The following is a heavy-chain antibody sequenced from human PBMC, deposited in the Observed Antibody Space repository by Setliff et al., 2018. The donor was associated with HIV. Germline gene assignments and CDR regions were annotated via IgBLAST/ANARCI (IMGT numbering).Heavy chain of an antibody. J-gene: IGHJ4*02. Sequence: PSETLSLTCTVSGGSVNDFYCNWIRQPPGKGPEWIGYIHSSGSTIYNPSLKSRLTISLDKSKEQFSLELSSATAADTSVYYCATLDHSGGNCLAYWGQGSLVTVSS. CDR1: GGSVNDFY. D-gene: IGHD2-15*01. CDR3: ATLDHSGGNCLAY. CDR2: IHSSGST. V-gene: IGHV4-4*09.